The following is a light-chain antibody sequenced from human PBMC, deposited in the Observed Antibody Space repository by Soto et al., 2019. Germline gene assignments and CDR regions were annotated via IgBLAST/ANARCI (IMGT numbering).Light chain of an antibody. CDR3: SSYTTSGTRV. Sequence: QSALTQPASVSGSPGQSITISCTGTNSDVGGFNSVSWYQQHPGKAPKLIIYEITSRPSGISDRFSGSKSGNTASLTISGLHVDDEANYYCSSYTTSGTRVFGGGTKLTVL. CDR2: EIT. CDR1: NSDVGGFNS. V-gene: IGLV2-14*01. J-gene: IGLJ3*02.